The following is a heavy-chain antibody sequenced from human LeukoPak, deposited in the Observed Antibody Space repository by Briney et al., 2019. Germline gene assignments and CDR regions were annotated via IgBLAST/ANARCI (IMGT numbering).Heavy chain of an antibody. CDR2: IIPFFGTV. CDR3: ARAGRSFYYGSGSYSTGRNFDY. V-gene: IGHV1-69*13. D-gene: IGHD3-10*01. CDR1: GGTFSSHA. Sequence: SVTVSCKASGGTFSSHAISWVRQAPGQGLEWMGGIIPFFGTVNYAQKFQGRVTIIADESTSTAYMELSSLRSEDTAVYYCARAGRSFYYGSGSYSTGRNFDYWGQGTLVTVSS. J-gene: IGHJ4*02.